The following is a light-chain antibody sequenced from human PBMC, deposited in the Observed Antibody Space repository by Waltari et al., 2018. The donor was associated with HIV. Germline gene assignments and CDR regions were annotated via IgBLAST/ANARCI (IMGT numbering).Light chain of an antibody. CDR3: QQRSTWPRVT. Sequence: EIVLTQSPATLSLSPGERATLSCRASQSVSSYLAWFQQKPGQAPRLLIYDASNRATGIPARFIGSGSGTDFTLTINILEPEDFAVYYCQQRSTWPRVTFGQGTRLEIK. V-gene: IGKV3-11*01. CDR2: DAS. CDR1: QSVSSY. J-gene: IGKJ5*01.